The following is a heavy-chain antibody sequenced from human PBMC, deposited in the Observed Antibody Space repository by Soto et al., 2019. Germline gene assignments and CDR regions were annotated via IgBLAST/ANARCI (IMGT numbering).Heavy chain of an antibody. V-gene: IGHV1-69*06. D-gene: IGHD6-13*01. CDR1: GGTFSSYA. Sequence: SVKVSCKASGGTFSSYAISWVRQAPGQGLEWMGGTFPMFGKANYAQKFQGRVTISADKSTSTAYMELSSLTSEDTAVYYCATVDISTWIDGMDVWGQGTTVTVSS. J-gene: IGHJ6*02. CDR2: TFPMFGKA. CDR3: ATVDISTWIDGMDV.